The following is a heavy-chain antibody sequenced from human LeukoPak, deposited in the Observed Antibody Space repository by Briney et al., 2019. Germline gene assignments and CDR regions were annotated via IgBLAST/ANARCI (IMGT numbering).Heavy chain of an antibody. Sequence: GGSLRLSCAASGFTFSSYAMSWVRQAPGKGLEWVSVIYSGGSTHYADSVKGRFTISRDHSKNTLYLQMNSLRAEDTAVYYCAGPRGTSWYQYFHHWGQGTLVTVSS. V-gene: IGHV3-66*04. CDR3: AGPRGTSWYQYFHH. D-gene: IGHD6-13*01. J-gene: IGHJ1*01. CDR2: IYSGGST. CDR1: GFTFSSYA.